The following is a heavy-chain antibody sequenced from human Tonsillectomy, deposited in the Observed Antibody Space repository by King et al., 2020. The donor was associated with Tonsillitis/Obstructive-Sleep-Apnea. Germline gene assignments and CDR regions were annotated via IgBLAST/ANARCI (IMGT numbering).Heavy chain of an antibody. Sequence: VQLVESGGGLVKPGGSLRLSCLASGFTFSSDAMIWVRQAPGKGLEWVSVISGSGGSTYYADSVKGRFTISRDNAKSTLYLQMNSLRAEDTAIYYCANGATGSWTYLVACLYMDVWVKGTTVTVSS. CDR2: ISGSGGST. CDR3: ANGATGSWTYLVACLYMDV. V-gene: IGHV3-23*04. CDR1: GFTFSSDA. J-gene: IGHJ6*04. D-gene: IGHD3-10*01.